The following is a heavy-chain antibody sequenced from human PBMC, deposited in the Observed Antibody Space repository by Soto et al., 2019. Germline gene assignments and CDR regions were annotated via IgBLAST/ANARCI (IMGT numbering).Heavy chain of an antibody. CDR3: AKVGHVVVVAASNFDY. CDR2: ISYDGSNK. J-gene: IGHJ4*02. V-gene: IGHV3-30*18. CDR1: GFTFSSYG. Sequence: QVQLVESGGGVVQPGRSLRLSCAASGFTFSSYGMHWVRQAPGKGLEWVVVISYDGSNKYYADSVKGRFTISRDNSKNTLYLQMNSLRAEDTAVYYCAKVGHVVVVAASNFDYWGQGTLVTVSS. D-gene: IGHD2-15*01.